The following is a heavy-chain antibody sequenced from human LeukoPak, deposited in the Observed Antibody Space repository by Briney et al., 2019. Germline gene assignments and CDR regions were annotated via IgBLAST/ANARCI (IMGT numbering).Heavy chain of an antibody. Sequence: ASVKVSCKASGYTFTSYDINWVRQATGQGLEWMGWMNPNSGNTGYAQKFQGRVTMTRNTSISTAYMELSSLRSEDTAVYYCARVTWSYSYGKIQLWSSIDYWGQGTLVTVSS. D-gene: IGHD5-18*01. V-gene: IGHV1-8*01. J-gene: IGHJ4*02. CDR1: GYTFTSYD. CDR3: ARVTWSYSYGKIQLWSSIDY. CDR2: MNPNSGNT.